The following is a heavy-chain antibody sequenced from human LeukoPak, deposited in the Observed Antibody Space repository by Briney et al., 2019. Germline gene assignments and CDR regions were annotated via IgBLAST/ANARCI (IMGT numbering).Heavy chain of an antibody. Sequence: GGSLRLSCAASGFTFSGSAMHWVRQASGKGLEWVGRIRSKANSYATAYAASVKGRFTISRDDSKNTAYLQMNSLKTEDTAVYYCTRLPHPDYYDSSGPGDYWGQGTLVTVSS. J-gene: IGHJ4*02. CDR3: TRLPHPDYYDSSGPGDY. D-gene: IGHD3-22*01. V-gene: IGHV3-73*01. CDR2: IRSKANSYAT. CDR1: GFTFSGSA.